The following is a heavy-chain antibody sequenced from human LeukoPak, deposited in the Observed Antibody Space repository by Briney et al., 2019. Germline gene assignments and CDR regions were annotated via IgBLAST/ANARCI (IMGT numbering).Heavy chain of an antibody. V-gene: IGHV3-7*01. Sequence: GESLRLSCGASGFTFSSHWMTWVRQAPGEGLEFVANIKQDGSEINYADSVKGRFTVSRDNAKNSLYLQMNSLRAEDTALYHCARERQQLLYFDYWGQGTLVTVSS. D-gene: IGHD6-13*01. CDR1: GFTFSSHW. CDR2: IKQDGSEI. CDR3: ARERQQLLYFDY. J-gene: IGHJ4*02.